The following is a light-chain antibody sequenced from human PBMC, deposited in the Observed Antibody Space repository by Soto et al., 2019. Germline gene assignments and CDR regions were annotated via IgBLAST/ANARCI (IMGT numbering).Light chain of an antibody. CDR1: QSLSSSH. CDR3: QQYGRSPYT. Sequence: EIVLTQSPGTLSLSPGERATLSCRASQSLSSSHLAWYQQQPGQAPRLLIYGASSRATGIPDRFSGSGSGTDFTLTISRLEPEDSAEYYCQQYGRSPYTFGQGTKVDIK. J-gene: IGKJ2*01. V-gene: IGKV3-20*01. CDR2: GAS.